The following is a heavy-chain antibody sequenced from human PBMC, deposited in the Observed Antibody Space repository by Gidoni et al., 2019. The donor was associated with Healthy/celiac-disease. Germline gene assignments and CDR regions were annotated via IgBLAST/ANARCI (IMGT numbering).Heavy chain of an antibody. CDR3: AKARYGDYVEMGDWYFDL. D-gene: IGHD4-17*01. CDR2: ISWNSGSI. V-gene: IGHV3-9*01. CDR1: GFTFDDYC. J-gene: IGHJ2*01. Sequence: EVQLVESGGGLVQPGRSLRLSCAASGFTFDDYCMNWGRQAPGKGLEWCSGISWNSGSIGYADSVKGRLTISRDNAKNSLYLQMNSLRAEDTALYYCAKARYGDYVEMGDWYFDLWGRGTLVTVSS.